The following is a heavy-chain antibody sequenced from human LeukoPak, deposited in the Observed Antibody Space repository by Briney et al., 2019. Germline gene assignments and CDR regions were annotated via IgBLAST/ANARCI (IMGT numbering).Heavy chain of an antibody. D-gene: IGHD1-26*01. CDR1: GYTFTDYY. CDR3: TIDEWELPGY. J-gene: IGHJ4*02. CDR2: INPKSGAT. V-gene: IGHV1-2*02. Sequence: ASVKVTCKTSGYTFTDYYIHWVRQAPGQGLEWMGWINPKSGATDFAQKFQGRITLTRDTSITTAHMEMNRLTSDDTAVYFCTIDEWELPGYWGQGTRVTV.